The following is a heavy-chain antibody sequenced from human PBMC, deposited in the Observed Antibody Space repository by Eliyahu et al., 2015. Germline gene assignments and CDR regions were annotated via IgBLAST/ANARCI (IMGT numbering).Heavy chain of an antibody. J-gene: IGHJ4*02. D-gene: IGHD6-19*01. CDR3: ATDTSPLAVAGSVFDC. Sequence: QVQLVQSGAEVKKPGASVKVSCKVSXYXLTDLSMHWVRQAPGKGLEWMGGFDHEDGETIYAQKFQDRVTMTEDTFTDTVYMELSSLRSEDTAVYYCATDTSPLAVAGSVFDCWGQGTLVTVSS. CDR1: XYXLTDLS. V-gene: IGHV1-24*01. CDR2: FDHEDGET.